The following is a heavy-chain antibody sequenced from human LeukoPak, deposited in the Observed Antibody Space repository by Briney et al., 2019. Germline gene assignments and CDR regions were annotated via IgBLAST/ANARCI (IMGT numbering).Heavy chain of an antibody. Sequence: GGSLRLSCAISGLTFHDYAMTWVRQAPGKGLEWVSTIVGDSSKTYYADSVKGRFTISRDNSNYMLFLHMNNLRAEDTAIYYCAKANWVSNADAVWWGQGTQVTVSS. CDR2: IVGDSSKT. J-gene: IGHJ4*02. D-gene: IGHD1-1*01. CDR3: AKANWVSNADAVW. V-gene: IGHV3-23*01. CDR1: GLTFHDYA.